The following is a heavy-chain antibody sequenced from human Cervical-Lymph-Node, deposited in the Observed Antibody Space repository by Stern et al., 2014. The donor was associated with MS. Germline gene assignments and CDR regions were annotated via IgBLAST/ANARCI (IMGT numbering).Heavy chain of an antibody. V-gene: IGHV2-5*02. J-gene: IGHJ5*02. CDR1: GFSLTTSGVG. CDR2: LYWDDEK. D-gene: IGHD1-26*01. CDR3: AHRSTSVAGAWAS. Sequence: QVTLKEYGPTLVKPTQTLTLTCDFSGFSLTTSGVGVGWIRQPPGKALEWLALLYWDDEKRYIPTLKNRLSIITDTAKNQLVLTMTTMDPVDTGTYYCAHRSTSVAGAWASWGQGILVVVSS.